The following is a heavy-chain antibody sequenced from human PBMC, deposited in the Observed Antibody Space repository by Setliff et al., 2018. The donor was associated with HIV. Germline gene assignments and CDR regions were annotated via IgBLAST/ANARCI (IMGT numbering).Heavy chain of an antibody. J-gene: IGHJ4*02. CDR1: GGSINNHY. CDR3: ATLSGPVDH. Sequence: LSLTCTVSGGSINNHYWYWIRQPPGKGLEWIGEINHAGSTNFNPSLKGRVTISVDMSKRQFSLHLTSVTAADTAVYYCATLSGPVDHWGQGTLVTVSS. CDR2: INHAGST. D-gene: IGHD3-3*01. V-gene: IGHV4-34*01.